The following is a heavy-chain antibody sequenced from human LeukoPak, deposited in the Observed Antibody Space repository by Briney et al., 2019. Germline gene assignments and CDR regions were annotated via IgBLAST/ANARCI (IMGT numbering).Heavy chain of an antibody. CDR2: INHSGSI. CDR3: ARGHEEWEVLQRAVHFDH. CDR1: GGSFSNYY. D-gene: IGHD1-26*01. V-gene: IGHV4-34*01. J-gene: IGHJ4*02. Sequence: SETLSLTCAVYGGSFSNYYWSWIRQPPGKGLEWIGEINHSGSITYNPSLKSRVTILVDTSKSQFSLRLSSVTAADTAVYFCARGHEEWEVLQRAVHFDHWGQGSLVTVSS.